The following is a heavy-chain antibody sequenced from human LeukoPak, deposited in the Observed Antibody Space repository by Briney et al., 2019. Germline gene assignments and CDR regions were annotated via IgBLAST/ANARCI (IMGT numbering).Heavy chain of an antibody. D-gene: IGHD6-19*01. CDR2: INTDGSST. J-gene: IGHJ6*03. CDR1: GFTFSSYW. Sequence: PGGSLRLSCAASGFTFSSYWVHWVRQAPGKGLVWVSRINTDGSSTSYADSVKRRFTISRDNAKNTLYLQMNSLRAEDTAVYYCARDSRQQWLVNYYMDVWGKGTTVTVSS. CDR3: ARDSRQQWLVNYYMDV. V-gene: IGHV3-74*01.